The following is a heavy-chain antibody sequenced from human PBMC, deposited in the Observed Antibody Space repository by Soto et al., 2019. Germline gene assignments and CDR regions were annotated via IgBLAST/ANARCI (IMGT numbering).Heavy chain of an antibody. Sequence: SVKVPCKASGGTCSDYAIRWVRQPPGQGLEWMGGIIPIFGTANYAQKFQGRVTITADESTSTAYMELSSLRSEDTAVYYCARSICSGGSCYPYYYYYGMDVWGQGTTVTVSS. D-gene: IGHD2-15*01. J-gene: IGHJ6*02. CDR2: IIPIFGTA. CDR3: ARSICSGGSCYPYYYYYGMDV. CDR1: GGTCSDYA. V-gene: IGHV1-69*13.